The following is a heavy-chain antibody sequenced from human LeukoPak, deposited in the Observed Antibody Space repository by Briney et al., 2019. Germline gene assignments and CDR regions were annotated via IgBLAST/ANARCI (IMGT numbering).Heavy chain of an antibody. CDR3: ARGRAAAAPFDY. D-gene: IGHD6-13*01. V-gene: IGHV3-53*01. CDR1: GFTVSSNY. J-gene: IGHJ4*02. CDR2: IYSGGST. Sequence: GGSLRLSCAASGFTVSSNYMSWVRQAPGKGLEWVSVIYSGGSTYYADSVKGRFTISRDNSKNTLYLQMNSLRAEDTAVYYCARGRAAAAPFDYWDQGTLVTVSS.